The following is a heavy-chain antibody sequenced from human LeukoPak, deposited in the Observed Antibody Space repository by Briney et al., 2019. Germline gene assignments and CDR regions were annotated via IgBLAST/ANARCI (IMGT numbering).Heavy chain of an antibody. J-gene: IGHJ4*02. Sequence: ASVKVSCKASGYTFTSYDINWVRQATGQGLEWMGWMNPNSGNTGYAQKFQGRVTMTRNTSISTAYMELSSLRSEDTAVYYCARGESDYSHFDYWGQGTLVTVSS. CDR2: MNPNSGNT. CDR3: ARGESDYSHFDY. D-gene: IGHD4-11*01. CDR1: GYTFTSYD. V-gene: IGHV1-8*01.